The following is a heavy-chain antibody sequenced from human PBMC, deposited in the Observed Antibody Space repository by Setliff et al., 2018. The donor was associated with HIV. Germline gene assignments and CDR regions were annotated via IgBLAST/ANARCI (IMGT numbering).Heavy chain of an antibody. D-gene: IGHD3-22*01. V-gene: IGHV4-59*08. CDR2: IYYNGGT. J-gene: IGHJ4*02. Sequence: SETLSLTCTVSGGSITSYYWSWIRQTPGKRLEYIGYIYYNGGTNYNPSLKSRVTISLDTSKNQFSLKLSSVTAADTAVYYCASWVDYYDSRYYFDYWGQGTLVTVSS. CDR1: GGSITSYY. CDR3: ASWVDYYDSRYYFDY.